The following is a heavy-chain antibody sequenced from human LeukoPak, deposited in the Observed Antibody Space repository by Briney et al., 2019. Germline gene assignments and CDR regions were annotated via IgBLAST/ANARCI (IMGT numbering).Heavy chain of an antibody. J-gene: IGHJ6*02. CDR2: ISGSGGST. D-gene: IGHD5-18*01. CDR3: AKDLTVDTARRSYYYYYGMDV. Sequence: GGSLRLSCAASGFTFSNYAISWVRQAPGKGLEWVSAISGSGGSTYYADSVKGRFTISRDNSKNTLYLQMNSLRAEDTAVYYCAKDLTVDTARRSYYYYYGMDVWGQGTTVTVSS. CDR1: GFTFSNYA. V-gene: IGHV3-23*01.